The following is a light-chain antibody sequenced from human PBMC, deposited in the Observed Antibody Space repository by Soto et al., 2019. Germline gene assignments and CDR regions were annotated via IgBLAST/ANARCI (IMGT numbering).Light chain of an antibody. Sequence: VLTQPASVSGSPGQSITISCTGTSSDIGAYNYVSWYQQHPGKAPKLMIYDVTNRPSGVSNRFSGSKSGNTASLTISGLQAEDEADYYCSSNSNTNTRVFGGGTKLTVL. CDR3: SSNSNTNTRV. CDR2: DVT. V-gene: IGLV2-14*03. CDR1: SSDIGAYNY. J-gene: IGLJ2*01.